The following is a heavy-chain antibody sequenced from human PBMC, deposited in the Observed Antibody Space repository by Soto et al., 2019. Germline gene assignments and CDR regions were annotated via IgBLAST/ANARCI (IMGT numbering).Heavy chain of an antibody. D-gene: IGHD3-22*01. CDR3: ARDAPTIVAHDYC. CDR1: GYTFTSYG. V-gene: IGHV1-18*01. CDR2: ISAYNGNT. Sequence: QVQLVQSGAEVKKPGASVKVSCKASGYTFTSYGISWVRQARGQGFEWMGWISAYNGNTNYAQKLQRRVTMTRDTATRTAYMELRSLRPDDTAVYYCARDAPTIVAHDYCWGQGTLVTVS. J-gene: IGHJ4*02.